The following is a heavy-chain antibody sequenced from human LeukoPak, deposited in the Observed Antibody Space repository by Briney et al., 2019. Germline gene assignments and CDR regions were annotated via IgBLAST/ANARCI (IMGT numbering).Heavy chain of an antibody. CDR3: ARILPDYDSSVGAFDI. J-gene: IGHJ3*02. Sequence: NSSETLSLTCSVSDDSITMYYWTWIRQPPGRGLEWIGYVDHTGSTNFNPSLNGRVSISRDTSKNLFSLRLRSVTAADTAVYYCARILPDYDSSVGAFDIWGQGTMVTVSS. V-gene: IGHV4-59*01. D-gene: IGHD3-22*01. CDR1: DDSITMYY. CDR2: VDHTGST.